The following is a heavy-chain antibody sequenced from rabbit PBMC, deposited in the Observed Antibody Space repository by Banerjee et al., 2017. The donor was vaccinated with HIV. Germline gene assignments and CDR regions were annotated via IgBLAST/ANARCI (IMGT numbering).Heavy chain of an antibody. J-gene: IGHJ3*01. CDR2: IYAGSSDNT. V-gene: IGHV1S40*01. D-gene: IGHD1-1*01. CDR1: GFSFSSRYW. Sequence: QSLEESGGDLVKPGASLTLTCTASGFSFSSRYWICWVRQAPGKGLEWIACIYAGSSDNTYYASWAKGRFTISKISSTTVTLQMTSLTAADTATYFCARWIGNSGGGGVDAALDLWGQGTLVTVS. CDR3: ARWIGNSGGGGVDAALDL.